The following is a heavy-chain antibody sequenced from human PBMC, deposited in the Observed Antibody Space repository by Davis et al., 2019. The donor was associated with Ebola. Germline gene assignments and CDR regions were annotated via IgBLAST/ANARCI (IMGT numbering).Heavy chain of an antibody. CDR3: ARMGVGVVVTLDV. J-gene: IGHJ6*02. CDR2: ISSSSSYI. D-gene: IGHD2-21*02. CDR1: GFTFSSYW. Sequence: GGSLRLSCAASGFTFSSYWMSWVRQAPGKGLEWVSSISSSSSYIYYADSVKGRFTISRDNAKNSLYLQMNSLRAEDTAVYYCARMGVGVVVTLDVWGQGTTVTVSS. V-gene: IGHV3-21*01.